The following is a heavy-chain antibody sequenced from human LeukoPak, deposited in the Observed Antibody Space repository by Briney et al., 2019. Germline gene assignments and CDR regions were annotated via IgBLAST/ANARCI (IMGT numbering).Heavy chain of an antibody. CDR2: IGTAGDS. V-gene: IGHV3-13*01. J-gene: IGHJ4*02. CDR3: VRGGSSGYWSLTDFDY. CDR1: GFTFSSYD. Sequence: GGSLRLSCAASGFTFSSYDMHWVRQAAGKGLEWVSVIGTAGDSYYPGSVKGRFTISRENAKNSFYLQMNSLRAGGTAVYYCVRGGSSGYWSLTDFDYWGQGTLVTVSS. D-gene: IGHD3-22*01.